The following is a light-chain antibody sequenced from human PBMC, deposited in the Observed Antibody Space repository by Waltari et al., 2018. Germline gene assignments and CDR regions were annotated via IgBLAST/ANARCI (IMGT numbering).Light chain of an antibody. CDR3: QSYDTSLSGYV. CDR1: SSNIGAGYD. V-gene: IGLV1-40*01. CDR2: DNS. J-gene: IGLJ1*01. Sequence: QPVLTQPPSVSGAPGQRVTISCTGSSSNIGAGYDVHWYQQLPGTAPQVIISDNSDRPSGVPDRFSGSKPATSASLAITGLQAEDEADYYCQSYDTSLSGYVFGTGTKVTVL.